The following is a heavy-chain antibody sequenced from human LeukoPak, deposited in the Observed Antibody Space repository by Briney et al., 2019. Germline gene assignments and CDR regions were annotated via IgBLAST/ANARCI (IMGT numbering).Heavy chain of an antibody. CDR2: INNDGSSK. CDR3: ARGPVVYYGSGSYQGEWVVDY. V-gene: IGHV3-74*01. Sequence: GGSLRLSCAASGFTFRSHWMQWVRQAPGKGLVWVSRINNDGSSKSFAGSVKGRFIISRDNAKKKLYLQMNSLRVEETAVYYCARGPVVYYGSGSYQGEWVVDYWGQGTLVTVSS. D-gene: IGHD3-10*01. CDR1: GFTFRSHW. J-gene: IGHJ4*02.